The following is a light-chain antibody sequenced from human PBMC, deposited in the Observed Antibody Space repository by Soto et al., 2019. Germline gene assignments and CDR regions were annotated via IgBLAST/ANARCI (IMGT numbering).Light chain of an antibody. CDR3: SSYAGSTNLV. CDR2: XVN. J-gene: IGLJ2*01. CDR1: VGGYNY. V-gene: IGLV2-8*01. Sequence: VGGYNYVSWYQQSPGKAXXXXXXXVNKRPSGVPDRXSGSKSXXSASLTISGLQAEDESDYYCSSYAGSTNLVFXGGTKLTVL.